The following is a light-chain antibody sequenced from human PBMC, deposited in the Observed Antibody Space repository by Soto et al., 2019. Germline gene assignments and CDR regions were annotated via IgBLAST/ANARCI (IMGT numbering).Light chain of an antibody. CDR2: GAS. CDR1: QSVNSNY. V-gene: IGKV3-20*01. J-gene: IGKJ1*01. CDR3: QQYSSSRT. Sequence: EIVLTQSPGTLSLSPGERATLSCRASQSVNSNYLVWYQQKPGQAPRLLIYGASTRAAGITDRFSGSGSGTEFTLTISRLEPEDFAVYYCQQYSSSRTFGQGTKV.